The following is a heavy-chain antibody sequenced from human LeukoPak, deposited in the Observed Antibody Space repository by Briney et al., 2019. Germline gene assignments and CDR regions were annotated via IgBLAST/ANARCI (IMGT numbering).Heavy chain of an antibody. D-gene: IGHD6-19*01. CDR2: IYYSGST. Sequence: SETLSLTCTVSGGPISSYYWSWIRQPPGKGLEWSGYIYYSGSTNYNPSLKSRVTISVDTSKNQFSLKLSSVTAADTAVYYCARDLIAVAGTSSDYYYYGMDVWGKGTTVTVSS. CDR3: ARDLIAVAGTSSDYYYYGMDV. J-gene: IGHJ6*04. V-gene: IGHV4-59*01. CDR1: GGPISSYY.